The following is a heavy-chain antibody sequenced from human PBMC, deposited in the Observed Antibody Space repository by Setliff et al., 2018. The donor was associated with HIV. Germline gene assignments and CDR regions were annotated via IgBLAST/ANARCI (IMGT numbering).Heavy chain of an antibody. CDR2: IYYSGST. CDR1: GGSISSSSYY. CDR3: ARRKGYCSGPSCLEFSWFDP. J-gene: IGHJ5*02. V-gene: IGHV4-39*01. Sequence: NPSETLSLTCTVSGGSISSSSYYWGWIRQPPGKGLEWIGSIYYSGSTYYNPSLKSRVTISVDTSKNQFSLKLSSVTAADTAVYYCARRKGYCSGPSCLEFSWFDPWGQGTLVTVSS. D-gene: IGHD2-2*01.